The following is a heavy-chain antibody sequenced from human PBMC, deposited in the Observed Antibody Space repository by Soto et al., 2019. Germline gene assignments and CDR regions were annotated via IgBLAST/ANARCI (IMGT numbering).Heavy chain of an antibody. CDR3: ASNGYGYIFYGY. CDR1: CGSISSRDYY. D-gene: IGHD5-18*01. V-gene: IGHV4-30-4*01. CDR2: IYYSGST. J-gene: IGHJ4*02. Sequence: PSETLSLICTVSCGSISSRDYYWSWIRQPPGKGLEWIGYIYYSGSTYYNPSLKSRVTISVDTSKNQFSLKLTSVTAADTAVYYCASNGYGYIFYGYWGQGTLVTVSS.